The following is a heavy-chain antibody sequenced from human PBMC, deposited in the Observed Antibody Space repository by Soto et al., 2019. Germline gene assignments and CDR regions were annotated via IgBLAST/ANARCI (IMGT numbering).Heavy chain of an antibody. CDR1: GGSITSSSYY. J-gene: IGHJ4*02. D-gene: IGHD3-22*01. V-gene: IGHV4-39*01. CDR3: ARSKPEKPYDSSVYFNN. CDR2: IYYSGRA. Sequence: SETLSLTCTVSGGSITSSSYYWGWIRQPPGKGLEWIGSIYYSGRAYYSPSLKSRVTISADTSKNQFSLKLSSVTAAETAVYYCARSKPEKPYDSSVYFNNGGQGTLVTVSS.